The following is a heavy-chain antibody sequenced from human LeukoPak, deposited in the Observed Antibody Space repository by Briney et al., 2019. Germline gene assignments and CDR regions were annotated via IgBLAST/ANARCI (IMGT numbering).Heavy chain of an antibody. CDR3: ARGVAGRTLRFWFDP. D-gene: IGHD6-13*01. Sequence: GESLKISCKGSGYSFTSYWIGWVRQTPGKGLEWMGIIYPGDSDTRYSPSFQGQVTISADKSISTAYLQWSSLKASDTAMYYCARGVAGRTLRFWFDPWGQGTLVTVSS. J-gene: IGHJ5*02. V-gene: IGHV5-51*01. CDR2: IYPGDSDT. CDR1: GYSFTSYW.